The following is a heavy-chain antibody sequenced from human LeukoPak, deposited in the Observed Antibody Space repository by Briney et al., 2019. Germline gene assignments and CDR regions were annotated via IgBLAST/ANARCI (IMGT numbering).Heavy chain of an antibody. CDR2: IIPIFGTA. D-gene: IGHD3-16*01. J-gene: IGHJ5*02. V-gene: IGHV1-69*13. CDR3: ASWGEPYNWFDP. CDR1: GGTFSSYA. Sequence: SVNVSCKASGGTFSSYAISWVRQAPGQGLEWMGGIIPIFGTANYAQKFQGRVTITADESTSTAYKELSSLRSEDTAVYYCASWGEPYNWFDPWGQGTLVTVSS.